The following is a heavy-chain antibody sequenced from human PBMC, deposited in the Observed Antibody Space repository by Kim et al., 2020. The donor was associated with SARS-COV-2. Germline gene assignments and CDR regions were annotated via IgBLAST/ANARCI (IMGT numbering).Heavy chain of an antibody. V-gene: IGHV3-74*01. CDR3: ARGTFQQGFDP. J-gene: IGHJ5*02. Sequence: GGSLRLSCEASGFTFINYIMNCFLQCPFNFLFFVSLINIYWCYTHYADSVKGRFTISRDNAENTLHLQLNSLGVEDTAIYYCARGTFQQGFDPWGQGTLVTVSS. CDR1: GFTFINYI. CDR2: INIYWCYT.